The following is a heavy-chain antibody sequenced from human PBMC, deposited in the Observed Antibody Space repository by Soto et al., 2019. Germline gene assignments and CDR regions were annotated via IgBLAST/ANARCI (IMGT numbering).Heavy chain of an antibody. J-gene: IGHJ3*02. CDR2: IYSGGST. Sequence: EVQLVESGGGLVQPGGSLRLSCAASGFTVSSNYMSWVRQAPGKGLEWVSVIYSGGSTYYADSVKGRFTISRDNSKNTLYIQMNSLRAEDTAVYYCARTQGCSGGSCYSGAFDIWGQGTMVTVSS. CDR1: GFTVSSNY. CDR3: ARTQGCSGGSCYSGAFDI. D-gene: IGHD2-15*01. V-gene: IGHV3-66*01.